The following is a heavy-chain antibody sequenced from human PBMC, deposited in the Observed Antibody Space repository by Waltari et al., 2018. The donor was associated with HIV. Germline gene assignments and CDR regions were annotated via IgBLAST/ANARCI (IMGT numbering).Heavy chain of an antibody. CDR2: IDSGVST. D-gene: IGHD1-26*01. V-gene: IGHV3-53*01. CDR1: GLTISDNY. J-gene: IGHJ6*02. CDR3: ARDPRSSGYYGMDV. Sequence: EVQLVESGGGLIEPGGSLRLSCAASGLTISDNYSSWVRQAQGKGPEWGSVIDSGVSTCYAHSVKARFTISRDKSKNTLSLHMISLRAEDTAVYYCARDPRSSGYYGMDVWGQGATVTVSS.